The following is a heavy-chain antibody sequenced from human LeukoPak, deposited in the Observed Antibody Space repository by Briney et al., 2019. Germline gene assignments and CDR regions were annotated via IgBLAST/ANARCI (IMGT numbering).Heavy chain of an antibody. CDR2: LYNIGSA. J-gene: IGHJ4*02. CDR1: GFTVSSSY. D-gene: IGHD3-16*01. Sequence: GGSLRLSCAASGFTVSSSYMSWVRQAPGKGLEWVSVLYNIGSAYYADSVRGRFTISRDNSKNTLYLQMNSLRAEDTAVYYCARVGGGYYNYWGQGTLVTVSS. CDR3: ARVGGGYYNY. V-gene: IGHV3-66*01.